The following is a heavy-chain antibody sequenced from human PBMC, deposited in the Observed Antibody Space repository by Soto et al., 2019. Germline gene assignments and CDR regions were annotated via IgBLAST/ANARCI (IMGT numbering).Heavy chain of an antibody. Sequence: SETLSLTCTVSGASIRSFYWNWIRQPAGKGLQWIGRIYDTGVTKYNPSLKSRVTMSLDTSKNQFSLRLTSVTAADTAIYYCARDKITLIRGVITWFGPWGQGTLVTVSS. V-gene: IGHV4-4*07. D-gene: IGHD3-10*01. CDR2: IYDTGVT. CDR3: ARDKITLIRGVITWFGP. J-gene: IGHJ5*02. CDR1: GASIRSFY.